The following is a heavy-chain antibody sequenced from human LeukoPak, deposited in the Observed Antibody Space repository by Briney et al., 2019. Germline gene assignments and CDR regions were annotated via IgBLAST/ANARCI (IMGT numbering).Heavy chain of an antibody. D-gene: IGHD2-2*01. CDR1: GFTFSSYW. Sequence: GGSLRLSWAASGFTFSSYWMSWVRQAPGKGREWVANIKQDGSEKYYVDSVKGQFTISRDNAKNSLYLQMNSLRAEDTAVYYCARDSPSSTSWGYWGQGTLVTVSS. J-gene: IGHJ4*02. CDR2: IKQDGSEK. CDR3: ARDSPSSTSWGY. V-gene: IGHV3-7*01.